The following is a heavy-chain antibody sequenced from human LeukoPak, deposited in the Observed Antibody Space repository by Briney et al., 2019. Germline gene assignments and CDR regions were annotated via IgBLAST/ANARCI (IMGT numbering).Heavy chain of an antibody. D-gene: IGHD3-22*01. CDR1: GFTFSSYS. CDR3: AREEGWYYYDSSGYRYFDY. CDR2: ISSSSYI. J-gene: IGHJ4*02. V-gene: IGHV3-21*01. Sequence: MTGGSLRLSCAASGFTFSSYSMNWVRQAPGKGLEWVSSISSSSYIYYADSVKGRFTISRDNAKNSLYLQMNSLRAEDTAVYYCAREEGWYYYDSSGYRYFDYWGQGTLVTVSS.